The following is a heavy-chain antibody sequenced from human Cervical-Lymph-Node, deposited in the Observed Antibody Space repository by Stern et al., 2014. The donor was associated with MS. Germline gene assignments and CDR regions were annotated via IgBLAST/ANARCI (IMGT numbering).Heavy chain of an antibody. D-gene: IGHD3-10*01. Sequence: VQLVESGGGVVPPGRSLRLSCAASGFTFSSYAMPWVRQAPGKGLECVAVISNDAKNTNYADSVNGRFSISRDNSKNTLDLQMNSLRMEDTAQYYCVPGSGAFDFWGQGTLVAVSS. V-gene: IGHV3-30*03. CDR2: ISNDAKNT. J-gene: IGHJ4*02. CDR1: GFTFSSYA. CDR3: VPGSGAFDF.